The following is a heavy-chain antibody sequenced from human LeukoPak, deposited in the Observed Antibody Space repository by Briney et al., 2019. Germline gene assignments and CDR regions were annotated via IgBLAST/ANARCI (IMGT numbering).Heavy chain of an antibody. V-gene: IGHV3-7*01. CDR3: ARDWGNGWPDY. J-gene: IGHJ4*02. D-gene: IGHD6-19*01. CDR1: GFTFSSYW. Sequence: GGSLRLSCAASGFTFSSYWTSWARQAPGKGLEWVANIKQDGSEKYYVDSVKGRFTISRDNAKNSLYLQMNSLRAEDTAVYYCARDWGNGWPDYWGQGTLVTVPS. CDR2: IKQDGSEK.